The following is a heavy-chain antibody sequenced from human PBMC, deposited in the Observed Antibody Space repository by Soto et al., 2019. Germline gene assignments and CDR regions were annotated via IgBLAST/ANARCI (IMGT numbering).Heavy chain of an antibody. Sequence: QITLKESGPTLVKPTQTLTLTCTFSGFSLSTSGVGVGWIRQPPGTALERLPLIYCDDDKRYSPSLNSRLTITKDTSKNQVVLTMTNMDTVDTVTYYGAHSRDGYSGFYFAYWGQGTLVTVSS. CDR3: AHSRDGYSGFYFAY. J-gene: IGHJ4*02. CDR2: IYCDDDK. D-gene: IGHD2-15*01. CDR1: GFSLSTSGVG. V-gene: IGHV2-5*02.